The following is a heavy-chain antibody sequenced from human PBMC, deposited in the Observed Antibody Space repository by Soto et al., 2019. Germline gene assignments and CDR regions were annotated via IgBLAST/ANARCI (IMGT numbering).Heavy chain of an antibody. D-gene: IGHD6-6*01. CDR2: IIPIFGTA. Sequence: QVQLVQSGAGVKKPGSSVKVSCTASGGTFSSYAISWVRQAPGQGLEWMGGIIPIFGTANYAQKFQGRVTITADESTSTAYMELSSLRSEDTAVYYCARDASGIAARPGYFDYWGQGTLVTVSS. J-gene: IGHJ4*02. CDR1: GGTFSSYA. V-gene: IGHV1-69*01. CDR3: ARDASGIAARPGYFDY.